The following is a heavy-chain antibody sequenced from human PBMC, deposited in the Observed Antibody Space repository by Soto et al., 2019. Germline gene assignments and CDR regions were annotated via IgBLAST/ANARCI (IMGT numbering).Heavy chain of an antibody. CDR3: AKEYCASTSCNFDH. CDR1: GFTFSNYA. Sequence: EVQLLESGGGLVQPGGSLRLSCAASGFTFSNYAMSWVRQAPGKGLEWVSAISGSGASTYYADSGKGRFTISRDNSKNTLYLQMNSLRAEDTAVYYCAKEYCASTSCNFDHWGQGTLVTVSS. CDR2: ISGSGAST. V-gene: IGHV3-23*01. D-gene: IGHD2-2*01. J-gene: IGHJ4*02.